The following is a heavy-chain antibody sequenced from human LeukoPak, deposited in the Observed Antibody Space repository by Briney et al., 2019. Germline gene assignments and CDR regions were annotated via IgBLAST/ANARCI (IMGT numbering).Heavy chain of an antibody. Sequence: ASVKVSCKASGYTFTGYYIHWVRQAPGQGLEWMGWINPNSGGTNYAQKFQGRVTMTRDTSISTAYMELSRLRSDDTAVYYCASDITIFGVVTRGDYWGQGTLVTVSS. D-gene: IGHD3-3*01. CDR1: GYTFTGYY. CDR2: INPNSGGT. CDR3: ASDITIFGVVTRGDY. J-gene: IGHJ4*02. V-gene: IGHV1-2*02.